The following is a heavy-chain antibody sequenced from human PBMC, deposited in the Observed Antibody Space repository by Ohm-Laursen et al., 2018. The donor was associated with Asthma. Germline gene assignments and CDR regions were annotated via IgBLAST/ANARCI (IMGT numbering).Heavy chain of an antibody. J-gene: IGHJ4*02. D-gene: IGHD4-23*01. V-gene: IGHV4-31*02. CDR2: IYYTGNT. Sequence: RQHPWQGLEWISYIYYTGNTYYNPSLRSRITMSVDTSKNQFSLRLSSVTAADTAVYYCAREATVITRYFDSWGQGILVTVSS. CDR3: AREATVITRYFDS.